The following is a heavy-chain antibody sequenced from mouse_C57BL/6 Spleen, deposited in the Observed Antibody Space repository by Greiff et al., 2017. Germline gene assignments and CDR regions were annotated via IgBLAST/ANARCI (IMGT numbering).Heavy chain of an antibody. D-gene: IGHD2-5*01. CDR1: GYAFSSSW. CDR3: ARYYSNYGGFDY. J-gene: IGHJ2*01. V-gene: IGHV1-82*01. CDR2: IYPGDGDT. Sequence: QVQLQQSGPELVKPGASVKISCKASGYAFSSSWLNWVKQRPGKGLEWIGRIYPGDGDTNYNGKFKGKATLTADKSSSTAYMQLSRLTSEDSAVYFCARYYSNYGGFDYWGQGTTLTVSS.